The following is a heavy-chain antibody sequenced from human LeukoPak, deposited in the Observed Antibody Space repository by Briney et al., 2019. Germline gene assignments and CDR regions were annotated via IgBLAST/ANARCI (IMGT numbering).Heavy chain of an antibody. Sequence: PGGSLRLSCAASGFTFSRHWMSWVRQAPGKGLEWVANINQDESEKYYMDSVKGRFTISRDHAKNSLYLQMNILRADDTAVYFCARQDIVAAGYTTSHYYYMDVWGKGTTVTISS. CDR2: INQDESEK. CDR1: GFTFSRHW. V-gene: IGHV3-7*01. J-gene: IGHJ6*03. D-gene: IGHD2-15*01. CDR3: ARQDIVAAGYTTSHYYYMDV.